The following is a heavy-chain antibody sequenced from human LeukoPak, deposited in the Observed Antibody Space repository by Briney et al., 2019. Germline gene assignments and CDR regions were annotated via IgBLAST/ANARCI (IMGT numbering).Heavy chain of an antibody. Sequence: ASVKVSCKASGYTFIGCYIHWVRQAPGHGLEWMGWINPNSGGTNYAQKFQGRVTMTRDTSISTVYMELSRLISDDTAVYYCARFFTINRNSQFFDSWGQGTLVTVSS. J-gene: IGHJ4*02. CDR3: ARFFTINRNSQFFDS. CDR1: GYTFIGCY. CDR2: INPNSGGT. V-gene: IGHV1-2*02. D-gene: IGHD1-14*01.